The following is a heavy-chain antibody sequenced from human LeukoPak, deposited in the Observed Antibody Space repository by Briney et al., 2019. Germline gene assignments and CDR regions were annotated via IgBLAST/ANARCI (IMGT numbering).Heavy chain of an antibody. D-gene: IGHD3-3*01. CDR1: GFTFGSYS. V-gene: IGHV3-21*01. Sequence: GGSLRLSCAASGFTFGSYSMNWVRQAPGKGLECVSSISSSSSYIYYADSVKGRFTISRDNAKNSLYLQMNSLRAEDAAVYYCAPCPTVGLRFLVYWGQGTLVTVSS. CDR3: APCPTVGLRFLVY. CDR2: ISSSSSYI. J-gene: IGHJ4*02.